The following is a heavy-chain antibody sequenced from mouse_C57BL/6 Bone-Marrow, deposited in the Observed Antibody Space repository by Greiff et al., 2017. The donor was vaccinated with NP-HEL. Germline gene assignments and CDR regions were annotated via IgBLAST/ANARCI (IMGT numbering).Heavy chain of an antibody. Sequence: QVQLKESGAELARPGASVKLSCKASGYTFTSYTMHWVQQRPGQVLEWIGYINPGSGFTQYNQKFKDKATLTADKSSSTAYMQLSSLKSEDSAGYYCARGGFFVAYWGQGTLVTVSA. CDR1: GYTFTSYT. V-gene: IGHV1-4*01. CDR2: INPGSGFT. J-gene: IGHJ3*01. CDR3: ARGGFFVAY.